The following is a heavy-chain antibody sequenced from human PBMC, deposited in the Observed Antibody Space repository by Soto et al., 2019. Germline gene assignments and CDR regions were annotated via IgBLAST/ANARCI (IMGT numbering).Heavy chain of an antibody. V-gene: IGHV3-33*01. D-gene: IGHD5-12*01. CDR2: ISNDENIK. CDR3: ARGLRGVLDY. J-gene: IGHJ4*02. CDR1: GFNFGNFG. Sequence: VGSLRLSCVASGFNFGNFGMHWVRQAPGKGLEWLTVISNDENIKQDSVRGRFAIARDNSKNTLYLHLTSLRAEDTAIYYCARGLRGVLDYWGQGTLVTVPQ.